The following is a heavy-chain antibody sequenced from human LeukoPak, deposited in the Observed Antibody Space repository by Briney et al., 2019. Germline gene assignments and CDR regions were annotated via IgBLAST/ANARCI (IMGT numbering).Heavy chain of an antibody. V-gene: IGHV4-34*01. J-gene: IGHJ6*02. Sequence: PSETLSLTCAVYGGSFSGYYWSWIRQLPGKGLEWIGEINHSGSTNYNPSLKSRVTISVDTSKNQFSLKLSSVTAADTAVYYCARGPKVQYCSSTSCYRYYYYGMDVWGQGTTVTVSS. CDR2: INHSGST. CDR1: GGSFSGYY. D-gene: IGHD2-2*01. CDR3: ARGPKVQYCSSTSCYRYYYYGMDV.